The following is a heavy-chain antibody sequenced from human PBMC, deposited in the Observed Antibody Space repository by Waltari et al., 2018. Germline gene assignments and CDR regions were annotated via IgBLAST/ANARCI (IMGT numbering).Heavy chain of an antibody. V-gene: IGHV1-69*04. CDR2: IIPILGIA. J-gene: IGHJ4*02. CDR3: AIDKMAYGDYYTTGFDS. D-gene: IGHD4-17*01. CDR1: GGTFSSYA. Sequence: QVQLVQSGAEVKKPGSSVKVSCKASGGTFSSYAISWVRQAPGQGLEWMGRIIPILGIANDAQKFQGRVTIPAYKATSTAYMELSSLRSEDTAVYYSAIDKMAYGDYYTTGFDSWGQGTLVTVSS.